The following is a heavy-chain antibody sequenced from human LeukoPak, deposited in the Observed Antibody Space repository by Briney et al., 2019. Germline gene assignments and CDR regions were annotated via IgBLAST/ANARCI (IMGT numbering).Heavy chain of an antibody. CDR2: MNPNSGNT. J-gene: IGHJ6*03. CDR1: GYTFTSYD. CDR3: ARTLPGSWGYYYMDV. D-gene: IGHD3-16*01. V-gene: IGHV1-8*03. Sequence: ASVKVSCKASGYTFTSYDINWVRQATGQGLEWMGWMNPNSGNTGYAQKFQGRVTITRNTSISTAYMELSSLRSEDTAVYYCARTLPGSWGYYYMDVWSKGTTVTVSS.